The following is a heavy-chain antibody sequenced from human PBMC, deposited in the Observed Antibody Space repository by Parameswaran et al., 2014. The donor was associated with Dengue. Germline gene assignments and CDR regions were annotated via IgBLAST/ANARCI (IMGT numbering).Heavy chain of an antibody. V-gene: IGHV3-11*04. J-gene: IGHJ3*02. CDR3: ARAAYCGGDCCSGGAFDI. CDR2: ISSSGSTI. D-gene: IGHD2-21*02. Sequence: VRQAPGKGLEWVSYISSSGSTIYYADSVKDRFTISRDNAKNSLYLQMNSLRAEDTAVYYCARAAYCGGDCCSGGAFDIWGQGTMVTVSS.